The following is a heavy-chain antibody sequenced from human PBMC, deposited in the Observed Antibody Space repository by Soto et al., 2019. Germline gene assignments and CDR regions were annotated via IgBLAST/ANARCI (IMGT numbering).Heavy chain of an antibody. CDR1: GFTFSSYA. Sequence: GGSLRLSCAASGFTFSSYAMHWVRQAPGKGLEWVAVISYDGSNKYYADSVKGRFTISRDNSKNTLYLQMNSLRAEDTAVYYCARDRTKFGELLNGWGQGTLVTVSS. J-gene: IGHJ4*02. CDR3: ARDRTKFGELLNG. D-gene: IGHD3-10*01. CDR2: ISYDGSNK. V-gene: IGHV3-30-3*01.